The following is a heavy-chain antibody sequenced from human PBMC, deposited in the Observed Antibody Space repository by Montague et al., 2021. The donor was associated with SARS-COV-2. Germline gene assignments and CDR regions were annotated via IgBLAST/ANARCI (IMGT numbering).Heavy chain of an antibody. D-gene: IGHD5/OR15-5a*01. CDR3: ARHVSNLRAAVDYFDY. CDR1: GGTISTDNLYWY. J-gene: IGHJ4*02. Sequence: SETLSLTCLVSGGTISTDNLYWYWAWIRQPPGQGLEWIGSIFHNGDSYYNPSLNTRVTISIDTSRNHFSLSLTSVTAPDTAVYYCARHVSNLRAAVDYFDYWGQGTPVTASS. V-gene: IGHV4-39*01. CDR2: IFHNGDS.